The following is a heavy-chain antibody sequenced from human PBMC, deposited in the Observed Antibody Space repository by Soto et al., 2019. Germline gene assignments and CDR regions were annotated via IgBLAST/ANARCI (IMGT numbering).Heavy chain of an antibody. CDR2: LYSGGST. CDR3: ARATVGASDFGFDS. CDR1: GFTVNDYY. Sequence: DVQLVESGGGLVQPGGSLRLSCAASGFTVNDYYMTWVRQAPGKGLEWVSLLYSGGSTLYADSVKGRVTISRDSSKNTLYLQMNSLRVEDTAVYYCARATVGASDFGFDSWGQGTLVTVSS. D-gene: IGHD1-26*01. V-gene: IGHV3-53*01. J-gene: IGHJ4*02.